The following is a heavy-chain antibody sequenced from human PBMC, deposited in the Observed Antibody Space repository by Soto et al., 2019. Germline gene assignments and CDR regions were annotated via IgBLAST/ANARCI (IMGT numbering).Heavy chain of an antibody. V-gene: IGHV1-18*01. CDR2: ISAYNGNT. J-gene: IGHJ3*02. D-gene: IGHD3-10*01. CDR1: GGTFSSYA. CDR3: ARSARFGELGHAFDI. Sequence: QVQLVQSGAEVKKPGSSVKVSCKASGGTFSSYAISWVRQAPGQGLEWMGWISAYNGNTNYAQKLQGRVTMTTDTSTSTAYMELRSLRSDDTAVYYCARSARFGELGHAFDIWGQGTMVTVSS.